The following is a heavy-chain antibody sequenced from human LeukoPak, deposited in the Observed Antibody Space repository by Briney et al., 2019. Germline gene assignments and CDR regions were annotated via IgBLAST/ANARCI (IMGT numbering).Heavy chain of an antibody. J-gene: IGHJ4*02. CDR3: ARARSGSYFDY. V-gene: IGHV3-7*01. Sequence: GGSLRLSCAASGFTFSSYWMSWVRQAPGKGLEWVANIKQDGSEKYYVDSVKGRFTISRDNAKNSLYLQMDSLRAEDTAVYYCARARSGSYFDYWGQGTLVTVSS. CDR1: GFTFSSYW. CDR2: IKQDGSEK. D-gene: IGHD1-26*01.